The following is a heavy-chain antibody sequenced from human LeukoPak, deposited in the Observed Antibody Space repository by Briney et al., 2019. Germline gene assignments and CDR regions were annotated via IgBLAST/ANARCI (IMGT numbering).Heavy chain of an antibody. J-gene: IGHJ6*02. CDR2: ISWNSGSI. V-gene: IGHV3-9*01. CDR1: GFTLDDYA. CDR3: AKDGYCSSTSCYGDYYYYGMDV. D-gene: IGHD2-2*01. Sequence: PGRSLRLSCAASGFTLDDYAMHWVRQAPGKGLEWVSGISWNSGSIGYADSVKGRFTISRDNAKNSLYLQMNSLRAEDTALYYCAKDGYCSSTSCYGDYYYYGMDVWGQGTTVTVSS.